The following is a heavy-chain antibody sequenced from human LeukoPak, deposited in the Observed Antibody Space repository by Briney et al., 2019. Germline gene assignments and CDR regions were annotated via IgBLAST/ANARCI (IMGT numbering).Heavy chain of an antibody. V-gene: IGHV4-39*07. CDR3: ARDTPGLD. D-gene: IGHD2-2*01. Sequence: PSETLSLTCTVSGGSISSSSYYWGWIRQPPGKGLEWIGSIYYSGSTYYNPSLKSRVTISVDTSKNQFSLKLSSVTAADTAVYYCARDTPGLDWGQGTLVTVSS. CDR1: GGSISSSSYY. J-gene: IGHJ4*02. CDR2: IYYSGST.